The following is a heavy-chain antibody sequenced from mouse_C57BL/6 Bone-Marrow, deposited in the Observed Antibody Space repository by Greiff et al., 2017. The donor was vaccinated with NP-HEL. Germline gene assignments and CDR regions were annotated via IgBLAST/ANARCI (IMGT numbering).Heavy chain of an antibody. CDR1: GYTFTSYW. J-gene: IGHJ3*01. V-gene: IGHV1-74*01. Sequence: QVQLKESGAELVKPGASVKVSCKASGYTFTSYWMHWVKQRPGQGLEWIGRIHPSDSDTNYNQKFKGKATLTVDKSSSTAYMQLSSLTSEDSAVYYCASPLLFWFAYWGQGTLVTVSA. D-gene: IGHD1-1*01. CDR2: IHPSDSDT. CDR3: ASPLLFWFAY.